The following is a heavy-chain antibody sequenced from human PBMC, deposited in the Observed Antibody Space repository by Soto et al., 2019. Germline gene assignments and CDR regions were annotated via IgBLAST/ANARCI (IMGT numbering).Heavy chain of an antibody. CDR2: ISYDGRQR. D-gene: IGHD3-16*02. CDR3: ARVALLGDFSLFRGYQYYGMDL. Sequence: ESGGGVVQPGRPLRLSCVASGFTFSDDSMHWVRQSPGMGLEWVSVISYDGRQRHYAESVMGRLTISRDNSKNTLYLQFNSLRLEDTASYYCARVALLGDFSLFRGYQYYGMDLWGQGTTVIVSS. CDR1: GFTFSDDS. J-gene: IGHJ6*02. V-gene: IGHV3-30*04.